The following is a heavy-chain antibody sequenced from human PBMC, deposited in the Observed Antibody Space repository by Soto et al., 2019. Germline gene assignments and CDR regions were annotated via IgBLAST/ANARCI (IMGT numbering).Heavy chain of an antibody. CDR2: ISGSGANT. CDR3: AKDRDIVVVIAATATGAFDI. J-gene: IGHJ3*02. Sequence: EVQLLESGGGLVQPGGSLRLSCAASGVTFSSYAMSWVRQAPGKGLEWVSAISGSGANTYYADSVKGRFTISRDNSKSTLYLQMNSLRAEDTAIYYCAKDRDIVVVIAATATGAFDIWGQGTMVTVSS. D-gene: IGHD2-15*01. V-gene: IGHV3-23*01. CDR1: GVTFSSYA.